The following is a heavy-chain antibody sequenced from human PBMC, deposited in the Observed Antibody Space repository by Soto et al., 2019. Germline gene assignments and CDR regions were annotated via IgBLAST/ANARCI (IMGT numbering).Heavy chain of an antibody. J-gene: IGHJ4*02. D-gene: IGHD2-8*01. V-gene: IGHV3-23*01. CDR2: ISGSGGST. CDR3: AKDIFHIVLMVYAPSLDFDY. Sequence: GGSLRLSCAASGFTFSSYAMSWVRQAPGKGLEWVSAISGSGGSTYYADSVKGRFTISRDNSKNTLYLQMNSLRAEDTAVYYCAKDIFHIVLMVYAPSLDFDYWGQGTLVTVSS. CDR1: GFTFSSYA.